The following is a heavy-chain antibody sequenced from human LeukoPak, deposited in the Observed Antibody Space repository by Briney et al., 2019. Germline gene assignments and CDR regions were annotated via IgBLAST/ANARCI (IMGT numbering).Heavy chain of an antibody. J-gene: IGHJ5*02. Sequence: SETLSLTCAISGASIASGSYHWDWIRQPAGSRPEYLGRISAGGRTNYNPSLKSRLTISMDTPNNHVSLRLSSVTAAHTAVYYCTRGGHDYGRSFDTWGQGILVIVSS. D-gene: IGHD4-17*01. CDR1: GASIASGSYH. V-gene: IGHV4-61*02. CDR2: ISAGGRT. CDR3: TRGGHDYGRSFDT.